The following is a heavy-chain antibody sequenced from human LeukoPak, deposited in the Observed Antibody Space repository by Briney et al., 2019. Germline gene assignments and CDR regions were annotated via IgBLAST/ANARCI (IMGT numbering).Heavy chain of an antibody. D-gene: IGHD1-26*01. Sequence: PGGSLRLSCVGSGFTFTNAWMTWVRQAPGKGLEWVGRIRSKPDGGTTDYAAPVKGRFTISRDDSKNTLYLQMNSLKTEDTAVYYCTTTYGSYCDYWGQGTLVTVSS. V-gene: IGHV3-15*01. CDR2: IRSKPDGGTT. J-gene: IGHJ4*02. CDR1: GFTFTNAW. CDR3: TTTYGSYCDY.